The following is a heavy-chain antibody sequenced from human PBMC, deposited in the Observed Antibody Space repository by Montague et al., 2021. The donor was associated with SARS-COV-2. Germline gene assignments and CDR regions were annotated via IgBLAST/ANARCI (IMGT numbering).Heavy chain of an antibody. J-gene: IGHJ6*02. Sequence: SETLSLTCTVSGYSISSCDYWGWIRQPPGKGLGWIGRIYRNGNTYYNPSLNSRVTIPVDTSKNQFPLKLRSVTAAATAVYCCAVVSISYDPDDASYGMDVWGQGTTVTVSS. D-gene: IGHD3-10*01. CDR1: GYSISSCDY. CDR2: IYRNGNT. CDR3: AVVSISYDPDDASYGMDV. V-gene: IGHV4-38-2*02.